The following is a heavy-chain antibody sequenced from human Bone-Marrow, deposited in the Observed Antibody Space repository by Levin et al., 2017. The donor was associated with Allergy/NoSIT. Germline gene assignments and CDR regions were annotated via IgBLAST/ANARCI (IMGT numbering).Heavy chain of an antibody. J-gene: IGHJ4*02. D-gene: IGHD2/OR15-2a*01. Sequence: SGPTLVKPTQTLTLTCTFSGFSLSTSGVGVGWIRQPPVKALEWLALIYWDDDNHYSPSLKNRLTITKDTSKNQVVLTMTNMDPVDSATYYCAHRGHYCNGIDSYSLLFDHWGQGTLVTVSS. CDR1: GFSLSTSGVG. V-gene: IGHV2-5*02. CDR3: AHRGHYCNGIDSYSLLFDH. CDR2: IYWDDDN.